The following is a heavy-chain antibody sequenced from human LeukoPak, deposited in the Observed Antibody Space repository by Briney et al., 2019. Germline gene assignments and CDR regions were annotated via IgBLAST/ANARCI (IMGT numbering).Heavy chain of an antibody. CDR2: IYPGDSDT. Sequence: GESLQISCQGSGYSFTSYWIGWVRQMPGKGLEWMGIIYPGDSDTRYSPSFQGQVTISADKSTSTAYLQWSSLKASDTAMYYCARHCVGDRDAFDIWGQGTMVTVSS. CDR1: GYSFTSYW. J-gene: IGHJ3*02. CDR3: ARHCVGDRDAFDI. D-gene: IGHD2-21*02. V-gene: IGHV5-51*01.